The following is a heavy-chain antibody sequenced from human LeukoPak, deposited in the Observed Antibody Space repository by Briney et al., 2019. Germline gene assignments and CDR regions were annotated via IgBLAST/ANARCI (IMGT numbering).Heavy chain of an antibody. V-gene: IGHV3-7*01. CDR3: ARSFTPYYYDSSGYYYFDY. Sequence: GGSLRLSCAASGFTFSSYWMSWVRQAPGKGLEWVANIKQDGSEKYYVDSVKGRFTISRDNAKNSLYLQMNSLRAEGTAVYYCARSFTPYYYDSSGYYYFDYWGQGTLVTVSS. D-gene: IGHD3-22*01. CDR2: IKQDGSEK. J-gene: IGHJ4*02. CDR1: GFTFSSYW.